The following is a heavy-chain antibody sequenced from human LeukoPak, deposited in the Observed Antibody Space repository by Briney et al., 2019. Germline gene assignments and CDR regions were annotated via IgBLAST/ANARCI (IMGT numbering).Heavy chain of an antibody. CDR3: ARVRAAAGTNWFDP. Sequence: SETLSLTCTVSGGSIRSYYWSWIRQSPGKGLEWIGYIYYSGSTNYNPSLKSRVTISVDTSKNQFSLKLSSVTAADTAVYYCARVRAAAGTNWFDPWGQGTLVTVSS. CDR1: GGSIRSYY. D-gene: IGHD6-13*01. J-gene: IGHJ5*02. V-gene: IGHV4-59*01. CDR2: IYYSGST.